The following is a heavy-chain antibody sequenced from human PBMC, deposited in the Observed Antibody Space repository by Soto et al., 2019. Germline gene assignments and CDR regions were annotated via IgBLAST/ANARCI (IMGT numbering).Heavy chain of an antibody. CDR1: GFTFSSYA. V-gene: IGHV3-23*01. Sequence: GGSLRLSCAASGFTFSSYAMSWVRQAPGKGLEWVSAISGSGGSTYYADSVKGRFTISRDNSKNTLYLQMNSLRAEDTAVYYCAKPQYYYDSSGYRRHYYFYGMDDWRDVTTVTLCS. CDR2: ISGSGGST. CDR3: AKPQYYYDSSGYRRHYYFYGMDD. J-gene: IGHJ6*02. D-gene: IGHD3-22*01.